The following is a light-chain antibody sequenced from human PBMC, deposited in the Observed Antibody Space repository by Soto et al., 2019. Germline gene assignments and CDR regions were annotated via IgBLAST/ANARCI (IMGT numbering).Light chain of an antibody. CDR1: SNDVGGYNY. CDR3: CSYAGSSTWV. CDR2: DVN. V-gene: IGLV2-11*01. Sequence: QSALTQPRSVSGSPGQSVTISCTGTSNDVGGYNYVSCYQQHPGKAPKLLISDVNKRPSGVPDRFSGSKSGNTASLIISGLQAEDEADYYCCSYAGSSTWVFGGGTQLTVL. J-gene: IGLJ7*01.